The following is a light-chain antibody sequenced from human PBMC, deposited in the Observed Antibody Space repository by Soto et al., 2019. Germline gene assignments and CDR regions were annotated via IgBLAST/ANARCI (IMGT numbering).Light chain of an antibody. J-gene: IGKJ1*01. V-gene: IGKV3-15*01. CDR3: QQYNNWPQS. CDR1: QSVSSN. CDR2: GAS. Sequence: EIVMTQSPATLSVSPGERATLSCRASQSVSSNLAWYQQKPGQAPSLLIYGASTRATGIPARFSGSGTGTEFTLIISSLQSEDFAVYYCQQYNNWPQSFGQGTKVEIK.